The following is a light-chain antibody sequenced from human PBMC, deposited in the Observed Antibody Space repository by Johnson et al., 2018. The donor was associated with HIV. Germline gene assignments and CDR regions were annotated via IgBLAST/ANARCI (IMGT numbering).Light chain of an antibody. CDR1: NSNIGNNY. V-gene: IGLV1-51*01. Sequence: QSVLTQPPSVSAAPGQKVTISCSGSNSNIGNNYVSWYQQLPGTAPKLLIYDNNKRPSGIPDRFSGSKSGKSATLAIPDLPTGDEADYYCGTWDSRLVGVLGTGTKVTVL. CDR2: DNN. CDR3: GTWDSRLVGV. J-gene: IGLJ1*01.